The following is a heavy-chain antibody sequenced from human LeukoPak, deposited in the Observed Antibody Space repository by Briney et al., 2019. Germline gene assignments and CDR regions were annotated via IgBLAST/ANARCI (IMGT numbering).Heavy chain of an antibody. D-gene: IGHD6-19*01. J-gene: IGHJ6*02. CDR1: GFTFNTYW. Sequence: GGSLRLSCVASGFTFNTYWIHWVRQGPGQGLVWVSLISADGTTTTYADSVQGRFTVSRDNAKNTLYLQMNSLRAEDAAVHYCARGLAGAYRIMDVWGQGTTVTVS. V-gene: IGHV3-74*01. CDR2: ISADGTTT. CDR3: ARGLAGAYRIMDV.